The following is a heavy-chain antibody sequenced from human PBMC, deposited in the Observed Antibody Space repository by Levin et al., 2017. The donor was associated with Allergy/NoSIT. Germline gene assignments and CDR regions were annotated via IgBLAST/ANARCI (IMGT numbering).Heavy chain of an antibody. Sequence: SGGSLRLSCAASGFTVSSNYMSWVRQAPGKGLEWVSVIYSGGSTYYADSVKGRFTISRDNSKNTLYLQMNSLRAEDTAVYYCARATFDWLLYYFDYWGQGTLVTVSS. CDR1: GFTVSSNY. CDR2: IYSGGST. D-gene: IGHD3-9*01. J-gene: IGHJ4*02. CDR3: ARATFDWLLYYFDY. V-gene: IGHV3-53*01.